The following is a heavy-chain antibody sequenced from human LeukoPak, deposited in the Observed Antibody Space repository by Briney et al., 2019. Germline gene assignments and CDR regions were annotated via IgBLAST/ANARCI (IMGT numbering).Heavy chain of an antibody. D-gene: IGHD2-2*01. V-gene: IGHV3-48*03. J-gene: IGHJ6*03. CDR3: ARDPWTSSHYMDV. CDR1: GFTFSSYE. Sequence: GGSLRLSCAASGFTFSSYEMNWVRQAPGKGLEWVSYISSSGSTIYYADSVKGRFTISRDNAKNSLYLQMNSLRAEDTAVYYWARDPWTSSHYMDVWGEGTTVTVYS. CDR2: ISSSGSTI.